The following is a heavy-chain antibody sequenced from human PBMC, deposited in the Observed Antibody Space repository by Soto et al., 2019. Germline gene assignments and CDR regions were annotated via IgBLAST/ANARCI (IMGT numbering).Heavy chain of an antibody. CDR2: IYSGGST. CDR3: ARDFSYSSGWYSDYYGMDV. J-gene: IGHJ6*02. D-gene: IGHD6-19*01. CDR1: GFTVSSNY. V-gene: IGHV3-66*01. Sequence: GGSLRLSCAASGFTVSSNYMSWVRQAPGKGLEWVSVIYSGGSTYYADSVKGRFTISRDNSKNTLYLQMNSLRAEDTAVYYCARDFSYSSGWYSDYYGMDVWGQETTVTVSS.